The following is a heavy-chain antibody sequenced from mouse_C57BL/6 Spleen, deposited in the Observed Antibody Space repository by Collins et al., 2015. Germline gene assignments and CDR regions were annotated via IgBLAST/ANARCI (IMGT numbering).Heavy chain of an antibody. V-gene: IGHV4-1*01. Sequence: EVKLLQSGGGLVQPGGSLKLSCAASGIDFSRYWMSWVRRAPGKGLEWIGEINPDSSTINYAPSLKDKFIISRDNAKNTLYLQMSKVRSEDTALYYCATGWEDYAMDYWGQGTSVTVSS. D-gene: IGHD1-1*02. CDR1: GIDFSRYW. CDR3: ATGWEDYAMDY. CDR2: INPDSSTI. J-gene: IGHJ4*01.